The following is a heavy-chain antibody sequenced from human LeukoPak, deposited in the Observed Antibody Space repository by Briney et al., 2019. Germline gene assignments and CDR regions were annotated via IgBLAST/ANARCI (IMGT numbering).Heavy chain of an antibody. CDR3: AKARTSTGGYHFDY. D-gene: IGHD2-8*02. Sequence: GGSLRLSCTPSGFTFSSHAMSWVRQAPGKGLEWVSAISGSGGSTYYVDSVRGRFTISRDNSKNTLYLQMNSLGAEDTAVYYCAKARTSTGGYHFDYWGQRTPVTVSS. V-gene: IGHV3-23*01. J-gene: IGHJ4*02. CDR2: ISGSGGST. CDR1: GFTFSSHA.